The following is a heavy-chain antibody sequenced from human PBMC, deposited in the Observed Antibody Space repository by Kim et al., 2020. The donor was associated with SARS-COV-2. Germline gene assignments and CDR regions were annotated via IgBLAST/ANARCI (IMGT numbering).Heavy chain of an antibody. V-gene: IGHV3-21*01. Sequence: DAVKGRFTLSRHNAKNSLYLQMNSLRAEDTAVYYCARGYSSDWIGSDYWGQGTLVTVSS. J-gene: IGHJ4*02. CDR3: ARGYSSDWIGSDY. D-gene: IGHD6-19*01.